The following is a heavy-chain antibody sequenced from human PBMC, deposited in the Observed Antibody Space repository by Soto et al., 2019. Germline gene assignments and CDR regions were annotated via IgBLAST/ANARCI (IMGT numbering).Heavy chain of an antibody. CDR1: GFTLSRYS. D-gene: IGHD1-1*01. CDR2: ISSTSFTI. V-gene: IGHV3-48*02. J-gene: IGHJ4*02. CDR3: ARDPDTPLERVFDH. Sequence: GGSLRLSCSASGFTLSRYSMNWVRQAPGKGLEWISYISSTSFTIYYADSVKGRFTISRDNAKNSVYLQMNSLRDEDTAVYFCARDPDTPLERVFDHWGQGTLVTVPS.